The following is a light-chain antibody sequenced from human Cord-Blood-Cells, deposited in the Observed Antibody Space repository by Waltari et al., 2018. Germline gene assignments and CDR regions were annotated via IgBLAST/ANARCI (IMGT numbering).Light chain of an antibody. V-gene: IGKV4-1*01. J-gene: IGKJ4*01. CDR3: QQYYSTPHT. Sequence: DIVMTQSPHSLAGSLGERATLTCKSSQSVLYSSNNKNYLAWYQQKPGQPPKLLIYWASTRESGVPDRFSGSGSGTDFTLTISSLQAEDVAVYYCQQYYSTPHTFGGGTKVEIK. CDR1: QSVLYSSNNKNY. CDR2: WAS.